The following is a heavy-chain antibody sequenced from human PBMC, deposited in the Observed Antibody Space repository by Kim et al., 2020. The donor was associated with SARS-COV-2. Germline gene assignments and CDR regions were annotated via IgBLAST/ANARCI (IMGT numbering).Heavy chain of an antibody. CDR1: GGSISSSNW. J-gene: IGHJ6*02. CDR2: IYHSGST. V-gene: IGHV4-4*02. Sequence: SETLSLTCAVSGGSISSSNWWSWVRQPPGKGLEWIGEIYHSGSTNYNPSLKSRVTISVDKSKNQFSLKLSSVTAADTAEYYCARMSSSSFDALYYYYYGMDVWGQGTTVTVSS. D-gene: IGHD6-6*01. CDR3: ARMSSSSFDALYYYYYGMDV.